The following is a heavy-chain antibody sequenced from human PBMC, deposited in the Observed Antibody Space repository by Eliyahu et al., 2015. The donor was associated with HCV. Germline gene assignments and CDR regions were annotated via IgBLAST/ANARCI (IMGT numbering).Heavy chain of an antibody. CDR3: AREGWYGGFDY. Sequence: EVQLVESGGGLVQPGGSLXLSCAASGFTFSSYWMHWVRQAPGKGLVWVSRINSDGSSTXYTDSVKGRFTISRDNAKNTLYLQMNSLRAEDTAVYYCAREGWYGGFDYWGQGTLVTVSS. J-gene: IGHJ4*02. CDR1: GFTFSSYW. V-gene: IGHV3-74*01. D-gene: IGHD6-19*01. CDR2: INSDGSST.